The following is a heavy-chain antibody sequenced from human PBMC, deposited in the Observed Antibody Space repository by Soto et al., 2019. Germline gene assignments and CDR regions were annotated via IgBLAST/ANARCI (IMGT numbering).Heavy chain of an antibody. CDR3: GRAQRFWLGEKIDS. Sequence: QVTLKESGRVLVTPTETLTLTCIVSEFSRDNHRVAVTWLRQPPGYALVCLGHISSVSEVSYARSLRSRLTNSPDTSKSPVVLSLANLDPVDSATYYCGRAQRFWLGEKIDSCGQGALVTVSA. V-gene: IGHV2-26*01. CDR1: EFSRDNHRVA. D-gene: IGHD3-10*01. CDR2: ISSVSEV. J-gene: IGHJ4*02.